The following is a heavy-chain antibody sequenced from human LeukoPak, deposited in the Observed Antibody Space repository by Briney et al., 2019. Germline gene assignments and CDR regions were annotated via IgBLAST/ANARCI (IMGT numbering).Heavy chain of an antibody. Sequence: SETLSLTCTVSGGSVSSGSYYWSWIRQPPGKGLEWIGYIYYSGSTNYNPSLKSRVTISVDTSKNQFSLKLSSVTAADTAVYYCARGTLLWFGEPALYYYYGMDVWGQGTTVTVSS. CDR2: IYYSGST. V-gene: IGHV4-61*01. CDR3: ARGTLLWFGEPALYYYYGMDV. J-gene: IGHJ6*02. D-gene: IGHD3-10*01. CDR1: GGSVSSGSYY.